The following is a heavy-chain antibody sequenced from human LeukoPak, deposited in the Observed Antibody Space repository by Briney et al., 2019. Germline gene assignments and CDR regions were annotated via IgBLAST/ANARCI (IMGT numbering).Heavy chain of an antibody. D-gene: IGHD1-1*01. J-gene: IGHJ4*02. V-gene: IGHV3-23*01. CDR3: VKLRIGTATNFDY. Sequence: QPGGSLRLSCAASGFTFSSYAMSWVRQAPGKGLGWVSGISGAGGSTYYADSVKGRFTISRDNSKDTLYLQMNSLRAEDTAIYYCVKLRIGTATNFDYWGQGTLVTVSS. CDR1: GFTFSSYA. CDR2: ISGAGGST.